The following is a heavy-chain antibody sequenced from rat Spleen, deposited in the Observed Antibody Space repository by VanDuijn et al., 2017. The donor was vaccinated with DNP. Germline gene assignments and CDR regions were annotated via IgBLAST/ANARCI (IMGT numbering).Heavy chain of an antibody. Sequence: EVQLVETGGGLVQPGRSLKLSCVASGFTFSSYWMFWIRQAPGKGLEWVASINTDGGRTYYPDSVKGRFTISRDNAENTGYLQMSSLRSEDTATYYCARQGYGDYCFDYWGQGVMVTVSS. V-gene: IGHV5-58*01. D-gene: IGHD1-11*01. CDR3: ARQGYGDYCFDY. CDR2: INTDGGRT. J-gene: IGHJ2*01. CDR1: GFTFSSYW.